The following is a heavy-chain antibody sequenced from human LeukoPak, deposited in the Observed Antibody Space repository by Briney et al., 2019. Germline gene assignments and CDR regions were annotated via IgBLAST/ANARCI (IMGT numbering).Heavy chain of an antibody. V-gene: IGHV4-4*07. Sequence: SETLSLTCTVSGGSFSTYYWSWIRQPAGKGLEWIGRISISGSTDYNPSLKSRVTVSVDTSKNQFSLRLSSVTAADTAVYCCASLSSPGAMGRFDFWGQGTLVTVSS. J-gene: IGHJ4*02. CDR3: ASLSSPGAMGRFDF. D-gene: IGHD2-2*01. CDR2: ISISGST. CDR1: GGSFSTYY.